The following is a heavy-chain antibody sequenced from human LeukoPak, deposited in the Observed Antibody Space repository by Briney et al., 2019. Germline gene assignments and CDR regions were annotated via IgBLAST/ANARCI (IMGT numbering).Heavy chain of an antibody. V-gene: IGHV1-18*01. CDR3: ARAIVAPGFYYYYMDV. CDR2: ISGSDGNT. Sequence: ASVKVSCKASDYSFDSYGISWVRQAPGQGLEWMGWISGSDGNTNYAQNFQGRVTMTTNTSTSTAYMELRSLRSDDTAVYYCARAIVAPGFYYYYMDVWGKGTRVPVSS. D-gene: IGHD2-2*01. CDR1: DYSFDSYG. J-gene: IGHJ6*03.